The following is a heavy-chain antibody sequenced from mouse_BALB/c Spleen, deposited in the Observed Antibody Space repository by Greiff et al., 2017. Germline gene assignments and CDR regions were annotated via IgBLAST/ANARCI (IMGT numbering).Heavy chain of an antibody. Sequence: EVMLVESGGGLVKPGGSLKLSCAASGFTFSSYAMSWVRQTPEKRLEWVATISSGGSYTYYPDSVKGRFTISRDNAKNTLYLQMSSLRSEDTAMYYCARRGSTMITTDAMDYWGQGTSVTVSS. D-gene: IGHD2-4*01. V-gene: IGHV5-9-1*01. J-gene: IGHJ4*01. CDR3: ARRGSTMITTDAMDY. CDR1: GFTFSSYA. CDR2: ISSGGSYT.